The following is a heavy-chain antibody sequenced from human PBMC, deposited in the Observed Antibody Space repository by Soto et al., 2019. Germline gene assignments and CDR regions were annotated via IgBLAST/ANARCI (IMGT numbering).Heavy chain of an antibody. D-gene: IGHD3-3*01. J-gene: IGHJ6*03. V-gene: IGHV4-59*08. CDR3: ARHSSHYDFWSGYPPIWVDV. CDR2: IYYSGST. Sequence: SETLSLTCTVSGCSISSYYWSWIRQPPGKGLEWIGYIYYSGSTNYNPSLKSRVTISVDTSKNQFSLKLSSVTAADTAVYYCARHSSHYDFWSGYPPIWVDVWGKGTTVT. CDR1: GCSISSYY.